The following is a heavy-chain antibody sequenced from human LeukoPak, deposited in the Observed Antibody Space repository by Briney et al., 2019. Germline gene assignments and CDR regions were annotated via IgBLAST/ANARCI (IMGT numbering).Heavy chain of an antibody. CDR2: ISGSGGST. J-gene: IGHJ4*02. Sequence: GGSLRLSCAASGFTFSSYAMSWVCQAPGKGLEWVSAISGSGGSTYYADSVKGRFTISRDNSKNTLYLQMNSLRAEDTAVYYCAKAGEAFGTGEFDYWGQGTLVTVSS. V-gene: IGHV3-23*01. CDR3: AKAGEAFGTGEFDY. D-gene: IGHD3-16*01. CDR1: GFTFSSYA.